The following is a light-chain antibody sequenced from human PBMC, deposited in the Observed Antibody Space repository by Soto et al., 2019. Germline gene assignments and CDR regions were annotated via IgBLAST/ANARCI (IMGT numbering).Light chain of an antibody. V-gene: IGKV3D-15*01. J-gene: IGKJ4*01. CDR3: QQYYSTPLT. CDR2: GVS. Sequence: EIVLTQSPGTLSLSPGERATVSCRASQSVSSDLAWYQQKPGQAPRLLIYGVSSRATGIPDRFSGSGAGTDFTLTISSLQAEDVAVYYCQQYYSTPLTFGGGTKVDI. CDR1: QSVSSD.